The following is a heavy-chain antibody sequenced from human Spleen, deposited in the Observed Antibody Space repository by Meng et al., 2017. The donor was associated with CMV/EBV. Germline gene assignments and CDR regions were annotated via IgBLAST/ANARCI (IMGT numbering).Heavy chain of an antibody. V-gene: IGHV5-51*01. D-gene: IGHD2-2*01. CDR1: FSTFE. Sequence: FSTFEIASVRPMHGEGLKWVALIYPDGSNTGYSPSFEGRVTSSAAWSPNMACLQWTSTTASDSAISYCARHGRPCSTGCLEFDLWGRGTLVTVSS. J-gene: IGHJ4*02. CDR2: IYPDGSNT. CDR3: ARHGRPCSTGCLEFDL.